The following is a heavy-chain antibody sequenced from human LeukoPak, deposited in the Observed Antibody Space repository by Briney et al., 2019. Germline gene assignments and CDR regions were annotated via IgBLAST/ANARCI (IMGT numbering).Heavy chain of an antibody. V-gene: IGHV3-53*01. CDR3: AKDARGISDFWYFDL. CDR2: IYSGGST. Sequence: GGSLRLSCAASGFTVSSNYMSWVRQAPGKGLEWVSVIYSGGSTYYADSVKGRFTISRDNSKNTLYLQMNSLRAEDTAVYYCAKDARGISDFWYFDLWGRGTLVTVSS. CDR1: GFTVSSNY. J-gene: IGHJ2*01. D-gene: IGHD4-23*01.